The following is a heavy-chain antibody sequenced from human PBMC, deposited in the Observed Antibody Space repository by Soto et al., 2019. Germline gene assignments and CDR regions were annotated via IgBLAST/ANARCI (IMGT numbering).Heavy chain of an antibody. V-gene: IGHV3-30*18. J-gene: IGHJ6*01. D-gene: IGHD5-12*01. CDR3: ANVLKVGYDYGGRVMDV. CDR2: ISYDESNK. Sequence: QVQLVESGGGVVQPGRSLRLSCAASGFTFSTYGMHWVRQAPGKGLEWVAVISYDESNKYYADSVKGRFTISRNKSNKTLYMHMTSQRAEDSAVYYCANVLKVGYDYGGRVMDVW. CDR1: GFTFSTYG.